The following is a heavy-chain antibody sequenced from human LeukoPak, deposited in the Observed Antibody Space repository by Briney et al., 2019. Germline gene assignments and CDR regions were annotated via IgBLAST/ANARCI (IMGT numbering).Heavy chain of an antibody. D-gene: IGHD3-10*01. CDR1: GYTFTSYD. J-gene: IGHJ3*02. V-gene: IGHV1-8*01. CDR3: ARNSNYYGSGAEDAFDI. CDR2: MNPNTGNR. Sequence: ASVKVSCKASGYTFTSYDINWVRQATGQGPEWMGWMNPNTGNRGYAQKFQGRVIMTRSTSISTAYMELSSLGSEDTAVYYCARNSNYYGSGAEDAFDIWGQGTMVTVSS.